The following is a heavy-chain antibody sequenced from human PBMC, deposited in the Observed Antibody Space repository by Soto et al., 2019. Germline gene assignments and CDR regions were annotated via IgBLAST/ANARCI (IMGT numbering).Heavy chain of an antibody. Sequence: PGESLKISCKGSGYSFTSYWISWVRQMPGKGLEWMGRIDPSDSYTNYSPSFQGHVTISADKSISTAYLQWSSLKALDTAMYYCARQEIAAATTYYYYYYGMDVWGQGTTVTVSS. D-gene: IGHD6-13*01. CDR3: ARQEIAAATTYYYYYYGMDV. CDR2: IDPSDSYT. J-gene: IGHJ6*02. CDR1: GYSFTSYW. V-gene: IGHV5-10-1*01.